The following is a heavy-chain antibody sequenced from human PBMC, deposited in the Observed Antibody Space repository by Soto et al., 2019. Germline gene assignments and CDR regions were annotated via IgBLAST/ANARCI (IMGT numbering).Heavy chain of an antibody. V-gene: IGHV3-30*18. CDR3: AKFTSTVTTLGYYGMDV. J-gene: IGHJ6*02. CDR2: ISYDGSNK. CDR1: GFTFSSYG. Sequence: GGSLRLSCAASGFTFSSYGMHWVRQAPGKGLEWVAVISYDGSNKYYADSVKGRFTISRDNSKNTLYLQMNSLRAEDTAVYYCAKFTSTVTTLGYYGMDVWGQGTTVTVSS. D-gene: IGHD4-4*01.